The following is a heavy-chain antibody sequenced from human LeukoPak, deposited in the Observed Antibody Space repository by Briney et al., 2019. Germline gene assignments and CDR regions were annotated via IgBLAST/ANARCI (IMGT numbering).Heavy chain of an antibody. CDR2: INAGNGNT. D-gene: IGHD3-10*01. V-gene: IGHV1-3*01. CDR1: GYTFTSYA. J-gene: IGHJ6*04. CDR3: AMSTMVRGEAVYYYGMDV. Sequence: ASVKVSCKASGYTFTSYAMYWVRQAPGQRLEWMGWINAGNGNTKYSQKFQGRVTITRDTSASTAYMELSSLRSEDTAVYYCAMSTMVRGEAVYYYGMDVWGKGTTVTVSS.